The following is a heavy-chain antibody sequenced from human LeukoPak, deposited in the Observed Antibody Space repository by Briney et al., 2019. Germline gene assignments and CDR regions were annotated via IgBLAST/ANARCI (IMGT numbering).Heavy chain of an antibody. CDR2: IYYSGST. Sequence: SETLSLTCTVSGGSISSYYWSWIRQPPGKGLEWIGYIYYSGSTNYNPSLKSRVTISVDTSKNQFSLKLSSVTAADTAVYYCARDSNYYDSSGYNNAFDIWGQGTMVTVSS. J-gene: IGHJ3*02. CDR3: ARDSNYYDSSGYNNAFDI. V-gene: IGHV4-59*12. CDR1: GGSISSYY. D-gene: IGHD3-22*01.